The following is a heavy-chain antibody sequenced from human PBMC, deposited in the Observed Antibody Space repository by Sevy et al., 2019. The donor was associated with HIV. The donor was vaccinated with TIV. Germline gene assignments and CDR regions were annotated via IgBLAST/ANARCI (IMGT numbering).Heavy chain of an antibody. D-gene: IGHD4-17*01. V-gene: IGHV3-33*01. J-gene: IGHJ4*02. CDR1: GFNFSIYG. Sequence: GGSLRLSCAASGFNFSIYGMHWVRQAPGKGLEWVALIWYDGSNKYYADSVKGRFTISRDNSKNTLFLQMNSLRAEDTAVYYCARGRDYGTFDYWGQGTLVTVSS. CDR2: IWYDGSNK. CDR3: ARGRDYGTFDY.